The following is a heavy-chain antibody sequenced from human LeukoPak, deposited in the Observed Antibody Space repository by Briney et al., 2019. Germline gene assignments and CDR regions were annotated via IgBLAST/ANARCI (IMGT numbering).Heavy chain of an antibody. D-gene: IGHD4-17*01. Sequence: GGSLRLSCAASGFTASSTSIIWVRQAPGKGLECVSYIGGDTSTEYAEYVRGRFTISRDDAKNTVYLQMNSLRVEDTSVYYCARRRGGYGDGDFDYWGQGTLVTVSS. J-gene: IGHJ4*02. CDR3: ARRRGGYGDGDFDY. CDR1: GFTASSTS. V-gene: IGHV3-66*04. CDR2: IGGDTST.